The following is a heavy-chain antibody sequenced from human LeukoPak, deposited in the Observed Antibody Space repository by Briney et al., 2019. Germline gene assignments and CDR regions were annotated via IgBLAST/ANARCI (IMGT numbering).Heavy chain of an antibody. J-gene: IGHJ4*02. D-gene: IGHD2-21*02. CDR3: ARDLAYCGGDCYSGIFDY. Sequence: PGGSLRLSCAASGFTFSSYEMNWVRQAPGKGLEWVSYISSSGSTIYYADSVKGRFTISRDNAKNTLYLQMNSLRAEDTAVYYCARDLAYCGGDCYSGIFDYWGQGTLVTVSS. CDR1: GFTFSSYE. CDR2: ISSSGSTI. V-gene: IGHV3-48*03.